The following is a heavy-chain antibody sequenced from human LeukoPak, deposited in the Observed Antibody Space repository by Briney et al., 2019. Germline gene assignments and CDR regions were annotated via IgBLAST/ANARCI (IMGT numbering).Heavy chain of an antibody. D-gene: IGHD4-11*01. J-gene: IGHJ5*02. CDR3: ASSVAPGGTTVTNWFDP. Sequence: GGSLRLSCAASGFTFSSYGMHWVRQAPGQGLDWVAFIRYDGSNKYYADSVKGRFTISRDNSKNTLYLQMNSLRAEDTAVYYCASSVAPGGTTVTNWFDPWGQGTLVTVSS. V-gene: IGHV3-30*02. CDR2: IRYDGSNK. CDR1: GFTFSSYG.